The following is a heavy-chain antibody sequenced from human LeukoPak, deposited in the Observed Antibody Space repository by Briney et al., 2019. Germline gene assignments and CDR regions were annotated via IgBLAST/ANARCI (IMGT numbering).Heavy chain of an antibody. Sequence: SETLSLTCTVSGGSISTYYWSWIRQPAGEGLEWIGRIYTSGSTNYNPSLKSRVTMSVDTSKNQFSLKLSSVTAADTAVYYCVRVIGAPNYYYYMDVWGKGTTVTVSS. CDR1: GGSISTYY. V-gene: IGHV4-4*07. J-gene: IGHJ6*03. D-gene: IGHD3-22*01. CDR3: VRVIGAPNYYYYMDV. CDR2: IYTSGST.